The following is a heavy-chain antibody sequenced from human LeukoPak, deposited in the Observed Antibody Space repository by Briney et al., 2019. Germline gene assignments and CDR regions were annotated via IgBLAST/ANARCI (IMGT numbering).Heavy chain of an antibody. J-gene: IGHJ6*04. CDR2: INPNSGGT. V-gene: IGHV1-2*02. CDR3: ARKKDVNTAMVDYYGRDV. D-gene: IGHD5-18*01. CDR1: GYTFTGYY. Sequence: ASVKVSCKASGYTFTGYYMHWVRQAPGQGLEWMGWINPNSGGTSYAQKFQGRVTMTRDTSTSTVYMELSSLRSEDTAVYYCARKKDVNTAMVDYYGRDVWGKGTTVTVSS.